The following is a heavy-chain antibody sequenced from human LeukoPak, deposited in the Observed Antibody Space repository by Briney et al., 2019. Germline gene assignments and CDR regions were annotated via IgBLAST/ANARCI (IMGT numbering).Heavy chain of an antibody. D-gene: IGHD3-22*01. J-gene: IGHJ4*02. CDR1: GFTFSSYT. Sequence: KTGGSLRLSCAVSGFTFSSYTMNWVRQAPGKGLEWVSSISSISSYIYYADSVKGRFTISRDNAKNPLYLQMNSLRAEDTAVYYCAREFAIYYYDSSGYYYVYFDYWGQGTLVTVSS. CDR3: AREFAIYYYDSSGYYYVYFDY. V-gene: IGHV3-21*01. CDR2: ISSISSYI.